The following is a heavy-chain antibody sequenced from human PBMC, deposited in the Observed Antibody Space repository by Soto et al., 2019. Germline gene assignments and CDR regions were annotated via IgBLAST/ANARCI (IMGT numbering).Heavy chain of an antibody. D-gene: IGHD2-8*01. CDR2: ISWNSGSI. CDR3: ATEVYSHEGGYYFDY. CDR1: GFTFDDYA. Sequence: EVQLVESGGGLVQPGRSLRLSCAASGFTFDDYAMHWVRQAPGKGLEWVSGISWNSGSIGYADSVKGRFTISRDNAKNSLYLQMNSLRAEDTGLYYCATEVYSHEGGYYFDYWGQGTLVTVSS. V-gene: IGHV3-9*01. J-gene: IGHJ4*02.